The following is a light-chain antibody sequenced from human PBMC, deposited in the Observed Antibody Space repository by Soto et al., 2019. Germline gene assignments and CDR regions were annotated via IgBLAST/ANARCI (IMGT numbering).Light chain of an antibody. Sequence: DIQMTQSPATLSASVVDRFTITCRASQSIKNWLAWYQQKPGEAPKLLIYKASTLESGVPSRFSGSGSGTEFTLTISCLQPDDVATYHCQQYNSYSQFTFGPGTKVDI. CDR3: QQYNSYSQFT. CDR2: KAS. CDR1: QSIKNW. V-gene: IGKV1-5*03. J-gene: IGKJ3*01.